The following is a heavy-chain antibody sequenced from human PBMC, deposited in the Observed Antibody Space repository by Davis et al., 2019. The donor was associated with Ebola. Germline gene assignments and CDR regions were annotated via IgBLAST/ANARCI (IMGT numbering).Heavy chain of an antibody. CDR3: AKASSSPLTRAFDV. Sequence: GESLKISCAASGFNFRSYGMHWVRQAQDKGLEWVAVIWYDGSRKYYGDSVKGRFTISRDNSKNTLYLQMNSLRVEDTALYYCAKASSSPLTRAFDVWGRGAMVTVSS. V-gene: IGHV3-33*03. CDR2: IWYDGSRK. CDR1: GFNFRSYG. J-gene: IGHJ3*01.